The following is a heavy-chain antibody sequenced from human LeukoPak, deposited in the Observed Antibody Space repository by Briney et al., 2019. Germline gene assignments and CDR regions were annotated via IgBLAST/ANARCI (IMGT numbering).Heavy chain of an antibody. CDR3: ARDHLDIVVVTAILDYYYGMDV. V-gene: IGHV1-18*01. CDR1: GYSFTSYG. CDR2: ISAYNGHT. Sequence: ASVKVSCKASGYSFTSYGISWVRQAPGQGLEWMGWISAYNGHTNYAQKFRGRVSMTTDTSTSTAYMELRSLRSDDTAVYYCARDHLDIVVVTAILDYYYGMDVWGQGTTVTVSS. J-gene: IGHJ6*02. D-gene: IGHD2-21*02.